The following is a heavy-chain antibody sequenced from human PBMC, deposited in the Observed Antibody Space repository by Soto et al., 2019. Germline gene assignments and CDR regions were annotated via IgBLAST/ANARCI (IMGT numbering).Heavy chain of an antibody. D-gene: IGHD3-16*02. V-gene: IGHV3-7*01. CDR2: IKRYFSET. CDR1: TFTFSSYW. CDR3: ARDLCYRSSTYTLDT. Sequence: GGSLRLSCAAPTFTFSSYWMTWVRQAPVNGLEFVANIKRYFSETHYADSVKGRFTISRYNSKNSLYLQMNSLRAYYTALYYFARDLCYRSSTYTLDTWGQGATVTVSP. J-gene: IGHJ6*01.